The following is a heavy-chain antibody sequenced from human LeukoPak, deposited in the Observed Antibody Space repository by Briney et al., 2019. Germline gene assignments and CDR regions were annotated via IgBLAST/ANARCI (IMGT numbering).Heavy chain of an antibody. J-gene: IGHJ3*02. V-gene: IGHV3-30*04. D-gene: IGHD2-15*01. CDR1: GFTFSSYA. CDR3: ARDGLPCSGGSCYSDAFDI. Sequence: PGGSLRLSCADSGFTFSSYAMQWVRQAPGKGLKWVAVVSYDGSNKYYADSVKGRFTISRDNSKNTLYLQMNSLRAEDTAVYYCARDGLPCSGGSCYSDAFDIWGQGTMVTVSS. CDR2: VSYDGSNK.